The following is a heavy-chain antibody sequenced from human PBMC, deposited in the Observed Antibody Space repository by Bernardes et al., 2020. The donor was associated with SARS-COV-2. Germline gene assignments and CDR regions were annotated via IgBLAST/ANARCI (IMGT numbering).Heavy chain of an antibody. V-gene: IGHV1-18*04. J-gene: IGHJ4*02. Sequence: ASVKVSCKASGYTFTTYGIGWVRQAPGHGLEWLGWISGYNGNTNYARHLQDRVSMTIDISTNTAYMELRRLRSDDTAVYYCARVEGFCTGGTCFSLFSFDHWGQGTLVSVSS. D-gene: IGHD2-15*01. CDR3: ARVEGFCTGGTCFSLFSFDH. CDR1: GYTFTTYG. CDR2: ISGYNGNT.